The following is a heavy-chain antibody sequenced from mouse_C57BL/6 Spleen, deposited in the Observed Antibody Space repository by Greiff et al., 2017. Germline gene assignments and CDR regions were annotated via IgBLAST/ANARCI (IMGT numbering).Heavy chain of an antibody. V-gene: IGHV1-54*01. CDR1: GYAFTNYS. J-gene: IGHJ3*01. Sequence: QVQLQQSGAELVRPGTSVKVSCKASGYAFTNYSIEWVKQRPGQGLEWIGEINPGSGGTNYNEKFKGKATLTADKSSSTAYMQLSSLTSEDSAVYYCARSDYDEDWFAYWGQGTLLTVSA. D-gene: IGHD2-3*01. CDR3: ARSDYDEDWFAY. CDR2: INPGSGGT.